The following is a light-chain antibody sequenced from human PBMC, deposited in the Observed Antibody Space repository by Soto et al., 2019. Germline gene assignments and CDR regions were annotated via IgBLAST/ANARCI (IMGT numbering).Light chain of an antibody. CDR3: CSFAGISTFV. V-gene: IGLV2-23*02. J-gene: IGLJ1*01. CDR2: EVT. Sequence: SVLTKPASVSGSPGESSAISCPGTNSNLGDYNLVSWFQQHPGEVPKLIIYEVTRRPSGVSNRFSGSKSGNTASLTISGLQAEDEAQYYCCSFAGISTFVFGTGTKVTVL. CDR1: NSNLGDYNL.